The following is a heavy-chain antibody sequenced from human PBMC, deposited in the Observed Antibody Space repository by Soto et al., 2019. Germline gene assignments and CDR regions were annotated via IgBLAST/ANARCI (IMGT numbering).Heavy chain of an antibody. CDR2: IYYSGST. V-gene: IGHV4-39*02. CDR1: GGSISSSSYY. D-gene: IGHD1-26*01. CDR3: ARDFEELNAFDI. Sequence: PSETLSLTCTVSGGSISSSSYYWGWIRQPPGKGLEWTGSIYYSGSTYYNPSLKSRITINPDTSKNQFSLQLNSVTPEDTAVYYCARDFEELNAFDIWGQGTMVNVSS. J-gene: IGHJ3*02.